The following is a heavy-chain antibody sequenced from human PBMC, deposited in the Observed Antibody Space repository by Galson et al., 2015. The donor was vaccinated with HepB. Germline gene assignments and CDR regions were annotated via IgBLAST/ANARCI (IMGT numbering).Heavy chain of an antibody. J-gene: IGHJ6*02. V-gene: IGHV1-69*13. CDR2: IIPIFGTA. Sequence: SVKVSCKASGGTFSSYAISWVRQAPGQGLEWMGGIIPIFGTANYAQKFQGRVTITADESTSTAYMELSSLRSEDTAVYYCARGGWRVASYYYGMDVWGQGTTVTVSS. CDR3: ARGGWRVASYYYGMDV. D-gene: IGHD5-12*01. CDR1: GGTFSSYA.